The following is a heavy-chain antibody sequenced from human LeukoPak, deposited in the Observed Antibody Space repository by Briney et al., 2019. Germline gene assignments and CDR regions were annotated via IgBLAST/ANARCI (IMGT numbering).Heavy chain of an antibody. D-gene: IGHD2-21*02. CDR3: AKDGGYCGGDCYLPHFDY. CDR1: GFTFSSYA. V-gene: IGHV3-23*01. CDR2: ISGSGGST. Sequence: GGSLRLSCAASGFTFSSYAMSWVRQAPGKGLEWVSAISGSGGSTYYADSVKGRFTISRDNSKSTLYLQMNSLRAEDTAVYYCAKDGGYCGGDCYLPHFDYWGQGTLVTVSS. J-gene: IGHJ4*02.